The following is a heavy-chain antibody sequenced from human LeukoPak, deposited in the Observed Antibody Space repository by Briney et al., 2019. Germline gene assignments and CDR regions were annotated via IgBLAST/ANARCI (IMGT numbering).Heavy chain of an antibody. D-gene: IGHD3-22*01. CDR2: IISSGTTI. J-gene: IGHJ4*02. Sequence: GGSLRLSCAASGFTFSDYYMTWIRQAPGKGLEWLSYIISSGTTIYYADSVKGRFTVPRDNAKNSLYLQVNSLRAEDTAVYYCARHSSGWSFDYWGQGTLVTVSS. CDR3: ARHSSGWSFDY. CDR1: GFTFSDYY. V-gene: IGHV3-11*04.